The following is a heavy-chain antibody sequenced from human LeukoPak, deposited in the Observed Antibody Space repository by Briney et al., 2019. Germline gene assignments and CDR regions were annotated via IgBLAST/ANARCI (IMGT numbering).Heavy chain of an antibody. CDR1: GYTFTGYY. J-gene: IGHJ3*02. CDR2: INPNSGGT. D-gene: IGHD3-9*01. V-gene: IGHV1-2*04. CDR3: AGGGELRYFDWLLSGAFDI. Sequence: ASVKVSCKASGYTFTGYYMHWVRQAPGQGLEWMGWINPNSGGTNYAQKFQGWVTMTRDTSISTAYMELSRLRSDDTAVYYCAGGGELRYFDWLLSGAFDIWGQGTMVTVSS.